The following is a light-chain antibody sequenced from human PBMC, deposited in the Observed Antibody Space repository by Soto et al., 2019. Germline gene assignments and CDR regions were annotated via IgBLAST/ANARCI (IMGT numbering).Light chain of an antibody. CDR2: AAY. CDR3: QQYGSSPWT. V-gene: IGKV3-20*01. Sequence: EIVLTQSPGTLSLSPGERATLSCRASQGINSNYLAWFQQKPGQAPILLIYAAYIRATGSPDRFSGSGSETDFILTISRLEPEDFAVYYCQQYGSSPWTFGQGTKVEIK. J-gene: IGKJ1*01. CDR1: QGINSNY.